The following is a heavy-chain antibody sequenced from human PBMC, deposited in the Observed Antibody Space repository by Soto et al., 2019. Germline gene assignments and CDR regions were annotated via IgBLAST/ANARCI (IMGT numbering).Heavy chain of an antibody. V-gene: IGHV5-51*01. J-gene: IGHJ6*02. CDR3: ARGPYSSSYVANYYYGMDV. D-gene: IGHD6-6*01. CDR1: GYSFTSYW. Sequence: GESLKISCKGSGYSFTSYWIGWVRQMPGKGLEWMGIIYPGDSDTRYSPSFQGRVTISADKSISTAYLQWSSLKASDTAMYYCARGPYSSSYVANYYYGMDVWGQGTTVTVSS. CDR2: IYPGDSDT.